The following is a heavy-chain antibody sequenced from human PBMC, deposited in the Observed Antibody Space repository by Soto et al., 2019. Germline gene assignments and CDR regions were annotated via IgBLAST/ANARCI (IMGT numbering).Heavy chain of an antibody. D-gene: IGHD3-10*01. CDR2: INPIVSMS. CDR3: AASYGSGYRAFDY. V-gene: IGHV1-69*02. Sequence: QVQLVQSGTEVKKPGSSVKVSCKASGVTFSFYTINWVRQAPGLGLEWVGRINPIVSMSNYAQKFQGRVSMTADKSTSTAYMEPRSLRSDDTAMYFCAASYGSGYRAFDYWGQGALVIVSS. J-gene: IGHJ4*02. CDR1: GVTFSFYT.